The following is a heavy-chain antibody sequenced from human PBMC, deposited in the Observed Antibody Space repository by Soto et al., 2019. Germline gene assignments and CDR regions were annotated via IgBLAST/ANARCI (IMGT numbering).Heavy chain of an antibody. V-gene: IGHV3-74*01. J-gene: IGHJ4*02. CDR1: GFTFTTYW. Sequence: EVQLVESGGGLVQPGGSLRLSCATSGFTFTTYWMHWVRQAPGKGLMWVSSITPDGGSTSYADSVKGRFTISRDNAKNTLYLQMNGLRAEDTAIYYCARDLIIADNPGDDFDYWGQGTLVAVSS. CDR3: ARDLIIADNPGDDFDY. CDR2: ITPDGGST. D-gene: IGHD3-10*01.